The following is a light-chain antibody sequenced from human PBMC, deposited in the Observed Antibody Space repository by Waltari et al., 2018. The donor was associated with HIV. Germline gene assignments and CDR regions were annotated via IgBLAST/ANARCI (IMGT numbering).Light chain of an antibody. Sequence: QSFLTQPPSASGPPGQTVTLSCSGTSSNIETDNVYWYQQLPGMTPKLLIYKNFLRPSGVPDRFAASKSGTSASLTISGLRSADEADYYCVGWDSSLSAYVFGAGTKVAVL. J-gene: IGLJ1*01. V-gene: IGLV1-47*01. CDR3: VGWDSSLSAYV. CDR2: KNF. CDR1: SSNIETDN.